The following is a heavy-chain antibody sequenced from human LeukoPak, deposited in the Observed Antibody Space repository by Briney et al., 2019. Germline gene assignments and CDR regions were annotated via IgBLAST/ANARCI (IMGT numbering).Heavy chain of an antibody. J-gene: IGHJ4*02. CDR3: ARGLRFLEWLTQDY. Sequence: PSETLSLTCTVSGGSISSYYWSWIRQPPGKGLEWIGYIHYSGSTNYNPSLKSRVTISVDTSKNQFSLKLSSVTAADTAVYYCARGLRFLEWLTQDYWGQGTLVTVSS. V-gene: IGHV4-59*01. CDR1: GGSISSYY. CDR2: IHYSGST. D-gene: IGHD3-3*01.